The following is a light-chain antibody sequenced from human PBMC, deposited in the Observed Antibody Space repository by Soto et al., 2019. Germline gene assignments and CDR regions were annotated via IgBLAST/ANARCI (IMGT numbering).Light chain of an antibody. J-gene: IGKJ1*01. Sequence: EIVLTHSPATLSVSPLERATLSVMASQRVISYLAWYQQKPGQSPRRLIYGASSTATGIPDRFRGSGYGTDFTLNTSSLEPEDFAVSYCQQYGGSPGTLGQGTKVDIK. CDR1: QRVISY. CDR2: GAS. V-gene: IGKV3-20*01. CDR3: QQYGGSPGT.